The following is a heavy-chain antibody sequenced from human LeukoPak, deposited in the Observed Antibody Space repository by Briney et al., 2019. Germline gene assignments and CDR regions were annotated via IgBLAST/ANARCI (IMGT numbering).Heavy chain of an antibody. D-gene: IGHD4-17*01. V-gene: IGHV1-2*02. CDR3: ARGTTLTTLPYYYYYMDV. Sequence: GASVKVSCKASGYTFTGYYMHWVRQAPGQGLEWMGWINPNSGGTNYAQKFQGRVTMTRDTSIGTAYMEPSRLRSDDTALYYCARGTTLTTLPYYYYYMDVWGEGTTVTVSS. J-gene: IGHJ6*03. CDR1: GYTFTGYY. CDR2: INPNSGGT.